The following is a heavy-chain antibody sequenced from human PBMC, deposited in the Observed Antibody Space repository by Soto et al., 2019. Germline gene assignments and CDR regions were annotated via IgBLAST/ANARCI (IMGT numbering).Heavy chain of an antibody. J-gene: IGHJ5*02. CDR1: GFTFGTHG. Sequence: GGSLILSCSASGFTFGTHGMNWVRQAPGKGLEWLSSISDSGHYIYYADSVKGRFTISRDNAKNSLFLQMNSLRGEDTAVYYCARSGLALPYSASHWFDPWGHGTLVTVSS. CDR2: ISDSGHYI. V-gene: IGHV3-21*01. CDR3: ARSGLALPYSASHWFDP. D-gene: IGHD3-22*01.